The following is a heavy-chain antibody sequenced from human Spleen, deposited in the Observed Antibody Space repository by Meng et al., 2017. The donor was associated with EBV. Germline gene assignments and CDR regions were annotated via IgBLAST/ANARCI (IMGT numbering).Heavy chain of an antibody. CDR1: GASVSSGSYH. CDR3: ARDQSGLSGFGP. J-gene: IGHJ5*02. D-gene: IGHD5-12*01. V-gene: IGHV4-61*01. CDR2: IYYSGST. Sequence: QVRLQESGPELVKPSETLSLTCTVSGASVSSGSYHWNWIRQPPGKGLEWIGDIYYSGSTNYNPSLKSRVTISVDTSKNQFSLKLRSVTAADTAVYYCARDQSGLSGFGPWGQGTLVTVSS.